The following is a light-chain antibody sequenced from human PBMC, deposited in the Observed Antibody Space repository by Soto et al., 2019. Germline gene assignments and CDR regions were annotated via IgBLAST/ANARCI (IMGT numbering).Light chain of an antibody. J-gene: IGLJ2*01. V-gene: IGLV1-40*01. CDR1: SSNIGAGYD. CDR3: HSYHSNLSPVV. CDR2: GNT. Sequence: QSVLTQPPSVSGAPGQRVTISCTGSSSNIGAGYDVHWYQQLPGTAPKLLIYGNTNRPSGVPDRFSGSKSGTSASLAITGLQPEDEADYYCHSYHSNLSPVVFGGGTMLTVL.